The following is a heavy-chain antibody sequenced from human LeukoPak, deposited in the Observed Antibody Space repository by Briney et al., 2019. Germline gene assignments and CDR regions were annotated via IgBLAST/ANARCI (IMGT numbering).Heavy chain of an antibody. CDR1: GFTFSDYV. CDR2: ISGNAVST. Sequence: GGSLRLSCAASGFTFSDYVMSWVRQAPGKGLEWVSAISGNAVSTYYADSVKGRFTISRVNSKNTLYLQMNSLRVEDTAVYYCARPRITMIVVIITPPDYWGQGTLVTVYS. D-gene: IGHD3-22*01. CDR3: ARPRITMIVVIITPPDY. J-gene: IGHJ4*02. V-gene: IGHV3-23*01.